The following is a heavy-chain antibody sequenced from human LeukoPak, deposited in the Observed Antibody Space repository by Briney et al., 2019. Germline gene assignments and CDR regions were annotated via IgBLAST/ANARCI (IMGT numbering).Heavy chain of an antibody. Sequence: GGSLRLSCAASGFTFSSCAVGWVRQAPGKGLEWVSSISASGASTYYADSVKGRFTISRDNSKNTLYLQMNSLRTEDTAVYFCAKGGGGLFDYWGQGTLVTVSS. J-gene: IGHJ4*02. CDR3: AKGGGGLFDY. V-gene: IGHV3-23*01. CDR1: GFTFSSCA. CDR2: ISASGAST. D-gene: IGHD3-16*01.